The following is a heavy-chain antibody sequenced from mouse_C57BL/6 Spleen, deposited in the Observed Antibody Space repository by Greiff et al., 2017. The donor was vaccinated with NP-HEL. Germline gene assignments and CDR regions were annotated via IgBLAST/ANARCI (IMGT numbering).Heavy chain of an antibody. D-gene: IGHD2-4*01. J-gene: IGHJ2*01. Sequence: VQLQQPGAELVKPGASVKLSCKASGYTFTSYWMHWVKQRPGQGLEWIGMIYPNSGRTHYNEKFKRKATLPVDKSSSTAYMQLSSLTSEDSAVYYCVDGYYDYDGGYYFDYWGQGTTLTVSS. CDR2: IYPNSGRT. CDR1: GYTFTSYW. V-gene: IGHV1-64*01. CDR3: VDGYYDYDGGYYFDY.